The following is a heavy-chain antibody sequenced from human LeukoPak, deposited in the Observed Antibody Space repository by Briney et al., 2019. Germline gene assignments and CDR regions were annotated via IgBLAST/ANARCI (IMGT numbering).Heavy chain of an antibody. CDR2: ISSSSSSM. Sequence: GGSLRLSCAASGFTFSDYSMNWVRQAPGKGLEWVSYISSSSSSMYYADSVKGRFTISRDNDRSSLYLQMNSLRAEDTAVYYCARQNGATYYYYFDSWGQGTLVTVSS. CDR3: ARQNGATYYYYFDS. CDR1: GFTFSDYS. V-gene: IGHV3-48*01. J-gene: IGHJ4*02. D-gene: IGHD3-22*01.